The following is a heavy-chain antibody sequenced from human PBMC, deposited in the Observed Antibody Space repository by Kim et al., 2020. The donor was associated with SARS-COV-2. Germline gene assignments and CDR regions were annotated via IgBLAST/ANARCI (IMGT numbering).Heavy chain of an antibody. CDR2: ISSSGSTI. CDR1: GFTFSSYE. Sequence: GGSLRLSCAASGFTFSSYEMNWVRQAPGKGLEWVSYISSSGSTIYYADSVKGRFTISRDNAKNSLYLQMNSLRAEDTAVYYCARDLYYDFWPQGGYFDLWGRGTLVTVSS. D-gene: IGHD3-3*01. J-gene: IGHJ2*01. CDR3: ARDLYYDFWPQGGYFDL. V-gene: IGHV3-48*03.